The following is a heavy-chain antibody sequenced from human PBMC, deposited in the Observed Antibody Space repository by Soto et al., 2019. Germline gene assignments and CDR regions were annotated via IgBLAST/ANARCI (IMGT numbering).Heavy chain of an antibody. CDR2: IKSKTDGGTT. V-gene: IGHV3-15*07. J-gene: IGHJ4*02. CDR1: GFTFSNAW. Sequence: GGSLRLSCAASGFTFSNAWMNWVRQAPGKGLEWVGRIKSKTDGGTTDYAAPVKGRFTISRDDSKNTLYLQMNSLKTEDTAVYYCTSYDFWSGSLDYWGQGTLVTVSS. CDR3: TSYDFWSGSLDY. D-gene: IGHD3-3*01.